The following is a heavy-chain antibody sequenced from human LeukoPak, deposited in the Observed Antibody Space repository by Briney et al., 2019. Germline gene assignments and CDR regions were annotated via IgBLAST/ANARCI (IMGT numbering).Heavy chain of an antibody. J-gene: IGHJ4*02. CDR1: GFTFSSYA. CDR3: AKVGGSYYLKSHFDY. V-gene: IGHV3-23*01. Sequence: GGSLRLSCAASGFTFSSYAMSWVRQAPGKGLEWVSAISGSGGSTYYADSVKGRFTISRDNSKNTLYLQMNSLRAEDTAVYYCAKVGGSYYLKSHFDYWGQGTLVTVSS. D-gene: IGHD1-26*01. CDR2: ISGSGGST.